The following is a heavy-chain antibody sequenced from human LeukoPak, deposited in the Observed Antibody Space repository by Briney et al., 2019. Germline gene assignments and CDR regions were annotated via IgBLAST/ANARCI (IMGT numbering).Heavy chain of an antibody. CDR2: IYWNDDK. CDR3: AHRGYGDYPSSKWFDP. Sequence: ESGPTLLKPTQTLTLTCTFSGFSLSRGGVGVGWIRQPPGRALQWLSVIYWNDDKRYSPSLKSRLTITKDTSRNQVVLTMTNMDPVDTATYYCAHRGYGDYPSSKWFDPWGQGTLVIVSS. J-gene: IGHJ5*02. CDR1: GFSLSRGGVG. D-gene: IGHD4-17*01. V-gene: IGHV2-5*01.